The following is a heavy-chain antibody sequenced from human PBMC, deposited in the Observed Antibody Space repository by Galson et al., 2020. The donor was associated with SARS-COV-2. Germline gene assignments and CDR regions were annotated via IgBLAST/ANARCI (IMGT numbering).Heavy chain of an antibody. CDR2: IKQDGSEK. CDR1: GFTFSSYG. J-gene: IGHJ6*03. Sequence: GGSLRLSCAASGFTFSSYGMHWVRQAPGKGLEWVANIKQDGSEKYYVDSVKGRFTISRDNAKNSLYLQMNSLRAEDTAVYYCARWDYDFWSGYSAYYYMDVWGKGTTVTVSS. CDR3: ARWDYDFWSGYSAYYYMDV. V-gene: IGHV3-7*01. D-gene: IGHD3-3*01.